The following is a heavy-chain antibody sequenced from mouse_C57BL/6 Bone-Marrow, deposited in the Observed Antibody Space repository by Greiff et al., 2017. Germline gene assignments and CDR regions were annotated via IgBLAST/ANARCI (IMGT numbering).Heavy chain of an antibody. J-gene: IGHJ2*01. CDR1: GYTFTSYW. Sequence: EVKLVESGTVLARPGASVKMSCKTSGYTFTSYWMHWVKQRPGQGLVWIGAIYPGNSDTSYNQKFKGKAKLTAVTSASTAYMELSSLTNEDSAVYYCTSYDGYPIFDYWGQGTTLTVSS. CDR2: IYPGNSDT. D-gene: IGHD2-3*01. V-gene: IGHV1-5*01. CDR3: TSYDGYPIFDY.